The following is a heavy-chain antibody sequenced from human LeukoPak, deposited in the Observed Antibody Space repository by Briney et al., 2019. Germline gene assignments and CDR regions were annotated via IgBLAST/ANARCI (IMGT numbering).Heavy chain of an antibody. CDR3: VKRVAGSRGYDY. CDR2: ISTDGGGT. J-gene: IGHJ4*02. CDR1: GFTFSNCA. V-gene: IGHV3-64D*06. Sequence: GGSLRLSCSASGFTFSNCAVHWVRQAPGKGLEYVSAISTDGGGTYYADSVKGRFTISRDNSKGTLFLQMSSLRPEDTAVYYCVKRVAGSRGYDYWGQGTLVTVSS. D-gene: IGHD3-22*01.